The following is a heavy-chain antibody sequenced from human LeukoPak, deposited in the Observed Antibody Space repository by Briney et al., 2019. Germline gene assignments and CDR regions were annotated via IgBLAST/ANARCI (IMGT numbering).Heavy chain of an antibody. CDR3: ARATLSSWYPFDY. V-gene: IGHV4-59*08. J-gene: IGHJ4*02. Sequence: PSETLSLTCTVSGGSISSYYWSWIRQPPGKGLEWIGYIYYSGSTNYNPSLKSRVTISVDTSKNQFSLKLSSVTAADTAVYYCARATLSSWYPFDYWGQGTLVTVSS. CDR2: IYYSGST. CDR1: GGSISSYY. D-gene: IGHD6-13*01.